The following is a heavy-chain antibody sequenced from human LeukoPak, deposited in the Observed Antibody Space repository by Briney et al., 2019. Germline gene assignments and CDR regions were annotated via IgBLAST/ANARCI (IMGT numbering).Heavy chain of an antibody. V-gene: IGHV1-8*01. D-gene: IGHD2-8*02. CDR2: MNPNSGNT. J-gene: IGHJ6*02. CDR1: GYTFTSYD. Sequence: ASVTVSCTASGYTFTSYDINWVRQAPGQGLEWMGWMNPNSGNTGYAQKFQGRVTITRNTSISTAYMELSSLRSEDTAVYYCAREGEGSILYWSWCDYCDYCGINVWGQGTRVTVSS. CDR3: AREGEGSILYWSWCDYCDYCGINV.